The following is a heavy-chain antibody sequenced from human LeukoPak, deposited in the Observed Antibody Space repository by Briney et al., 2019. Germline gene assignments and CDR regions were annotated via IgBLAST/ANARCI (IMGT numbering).Heavy chain of an antibody. V-gene: IGHV4-59*01. CDR2: IYYSGST. Sequence: SETLSLTCTVSGGSISSYYWSWIWQPPGKGLEWIGYIYYSGSTNYNPSLKSRVTISVDTSKNQFSLKLSSVTAADTAVYYCARVGTWAAGTDAFDIWGQGTMVTVSS. J-gene: IGHJ3*02. CDR3: ARVGTWAAGTDAFDI. D-gene: IGHD6-13*01. CDR1: GGSISSYY.